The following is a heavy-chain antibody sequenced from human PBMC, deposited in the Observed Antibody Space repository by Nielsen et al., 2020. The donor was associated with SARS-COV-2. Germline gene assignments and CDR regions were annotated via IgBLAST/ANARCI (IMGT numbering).Heavy chain of an antibody. J-gene: IGHJ4*02. CDR1: GYTFVDYG. D-gene: IGHD1-26*01. CDR3: AKTTFSGSYYPAS. Sequence: ASVKVSCKTSGYTFVDYGISWVRQAPGQGLEWVGWINTYRGSSQYAQKYQGRVTMTTDTSTSTVYVELSSLTSDDTAVYYCAKTTFSGSYYPASWDQGTLVTVSS. CDR2: INTYRGSS. V-gene: IGHV1-18*04.